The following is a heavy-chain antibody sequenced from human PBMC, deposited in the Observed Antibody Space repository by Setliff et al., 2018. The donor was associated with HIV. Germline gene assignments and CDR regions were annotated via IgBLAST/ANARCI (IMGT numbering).Heavy chain of an antibody. Sequence: GGSLRLSCAASGFTFSDYYMSWIRQAPGKGLEWVSCISSRGSTIYYADSVKGRFTISRDNAKNSLYLQMNTLRAEDTAVYFCARSPYGDYGLDYWGQGTLVTV. J-gene: IGHJ4*02. CDR3: ARSPYGDYGLDY. CDR1: GFTFSDYY. V-gene: IGHV3-11*04. CDR2: ISSRGSTI. D-gene: IGHD4-17*01.